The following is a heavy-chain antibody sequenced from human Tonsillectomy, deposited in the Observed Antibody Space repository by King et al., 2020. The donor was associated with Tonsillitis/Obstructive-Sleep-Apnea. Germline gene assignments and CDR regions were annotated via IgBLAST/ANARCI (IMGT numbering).Heavy chain of an antibody. CDR2: ICGTSRA. CDR3: AKTDGGDYFYMDV. V-gene: IGHV3-23*04. D-gene: IGHD3-16*01. J-gene: IGHJ6*03. CDR1: GFTFCSYT. Sequence: VQLVEAGGGLVQPGGSLRLSCAAPGFTFCSYTIAWVRPAPGEGLGWGSGICGTSRAYYADSLKGRVTISRDNSKNTLFLQMNSLTAEDTAVYYCAKTDGGDYFYMDVWGKGTTVTVSS.